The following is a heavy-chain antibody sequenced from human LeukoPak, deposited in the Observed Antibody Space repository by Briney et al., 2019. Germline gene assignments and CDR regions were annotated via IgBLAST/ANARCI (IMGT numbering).Heavy chain of an antibody. D-gene: IGHD1-20*01. V-gene: IGHV4-39*01. CDR3: AKIITGTAVGSFDY. CDR1: GDSISSSSYY. Sequence: PSETLSLTCTVSGDSISSSSYYWGWIRQPPGKGLEWIGSMYYSGSTFYNPSLKSRVTISVDTSKKQFSLKLSSVTAADPAVYYCAKIITGTAVGSFDYWGQGTLVTVSS. J-gene: IGHJ4*02. CDR2: MYYSGST.